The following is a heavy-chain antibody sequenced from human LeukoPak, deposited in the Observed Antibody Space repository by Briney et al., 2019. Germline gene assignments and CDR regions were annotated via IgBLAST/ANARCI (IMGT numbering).Heavy chain of an antibody. V-gene: IGHV3-23*01. CDR1: GFTFSNYA. CDR3: AKTYCSGGSCYVTYYYYGMDV. D-gene: IGHD2-15*01. Sequence: GGSLRLSCTASGFTFSNYAMNWVRQASGKGLEWVSGISGSGGGTYYADSVKGRFTISRDNSKNTLYLQMNSLRAEDTALYYCAKTYCSGGSCYVTYYYYGMDVWGQGTTVTVSS. CDR2: ISGSGGGT. J-gene: IGHJ6*02.